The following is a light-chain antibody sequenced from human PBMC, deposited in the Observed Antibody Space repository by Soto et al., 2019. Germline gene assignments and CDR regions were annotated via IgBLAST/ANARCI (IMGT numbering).Light chain of an antibody. CDR1: QSIKTW. Sequence: DIQMTQSPSTVSASVGDRVTITCRASQSIKTWLAWYQQKPGKAPNLLIYKASSLEVGVPSRFSGSGSGTEFTLTISSLQPDDFATYYCQQYNSIGTFGQGTKVEIK. CDR3: QQYNSIGT. CDR2: KAS. V-gene: IGKV1-5*03. J-gene: IGKJ1*01.